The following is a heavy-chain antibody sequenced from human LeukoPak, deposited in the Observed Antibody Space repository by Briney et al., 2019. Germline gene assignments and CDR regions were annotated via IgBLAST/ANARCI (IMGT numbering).Heavy chain of an antibody. CDR1: GYPFTSYD. D-gene: IGHD3-9*01. V-gene: IGHV1-8*01. J-gene: IGHJ6*02. CDR2: MNPNSGNT. CDR3: ARGCGYFDWPVSPYYYYYGMDV. Sequence: GASVKVSCKASGYPFTSYDITWVRQATGQGLEWMGWMNPNSGNTGDAQKFQGRVTMTRNTSISTAYMELSSLRSEDTAVYYCARGCGYFDWPVSPYYYYYGMDVWGQGTTVTVSS.